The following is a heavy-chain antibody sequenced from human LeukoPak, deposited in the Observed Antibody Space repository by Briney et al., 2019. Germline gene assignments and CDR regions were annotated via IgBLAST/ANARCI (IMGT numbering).Heavy chain of an antibody. J-gene: IGHJ4*02. CDR3: AKALSVFSEFDF. Sequence: AGGSLRLSCAASGFTFSSYGIHWVRQAPGKGLEWVAFIRYDGSHKYYADSVKGRFTISRDNSKNTLYLQMNSLRAEDTAVYYCAKALSVFSEFDFWGQGTLVTVSS. V-gene: IGHV3-30*02. D-gene: IGHD3-9*01. CDR2: IRYDGSHK. CDR1: GFTFSSYG.